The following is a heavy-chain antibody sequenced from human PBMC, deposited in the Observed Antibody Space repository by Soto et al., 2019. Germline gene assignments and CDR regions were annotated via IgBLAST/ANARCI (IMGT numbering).Heavy chain of an antibody. V-gene: IGHV3-23*01. CDR3: AKETGISSGYFDS. CDR1: GFTFSSYA. CDR2: ITGSGGGT. D-gene: IGHD1-20*01. Sequence: GGSLRLSCAASGFTFSSYAMSWVRQAPGKGLEWVSAITGSGGGTYSADSVKGRFTISRDNSKNTLYLQMNSLRAEDTAVYYCAKETGISSGYFDSWGQGTLVTVSS. J-gene: IGHJ4*02.